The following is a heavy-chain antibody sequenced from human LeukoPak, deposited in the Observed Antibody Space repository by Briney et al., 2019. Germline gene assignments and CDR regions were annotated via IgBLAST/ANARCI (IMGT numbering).Heavy chain of an antibody. V-gene: IGHV3-30*18. CDR3: AKDSRDGYAYNFDY. D-gene: IGHD5-18*01. J-gene: IGHJ4*01. CDR1: GFTFNTYG. Sequence: GGSLRLSCAASGFTFNTYGMHWVRQAPGKGLEWVAVILSDGSNKYYADSVKGRFTISRDNSKNTLYLQMNGLRAEDTAVYYCAKDSRDGYAYNFDYWGQGTLVTVSS. CDR2: ILSDGSNK.